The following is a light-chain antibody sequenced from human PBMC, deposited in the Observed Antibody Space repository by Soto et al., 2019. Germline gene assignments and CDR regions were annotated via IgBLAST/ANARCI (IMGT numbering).Light chain of an antibody. CDR2: DAS. CDR3: QHRSNWPPA. J-gene: IGKJ4*01. CDR1: QSVSSY. Sequence: EIVLTQSPATLSLSPGERATLSFRASQSVSSYLAWYQQKPGQAPRLLIYDASNRATGIPARFSGSGSGTDFTLTICSLEPEDFAVYYCQHRSNWPPAFGGGTKVEIK. V-gene: IGKV3-11*01.